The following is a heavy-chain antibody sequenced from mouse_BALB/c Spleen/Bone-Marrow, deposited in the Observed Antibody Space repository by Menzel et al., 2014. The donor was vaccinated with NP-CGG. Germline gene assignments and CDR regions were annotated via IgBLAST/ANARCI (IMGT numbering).Heavy chain of an antibody. Sequence: EVKVVESGGDLVKPGGSLKLSCAASGFTFSSYGMSWVRQTPDKRLEWVATISSGGSYTYYPDSVKGRFTISRDNAKNTLYLQISSLKSEDTAMYYCARSEGGRRGLFDYWGQGTTLTVSS. CDR1: GFTFSSYG. J-gene: IGHJ2*01. V-gene: IGHV5-6*01. CDR3: ARSEGGRRGLFDY. CDR2: ISSGGSYT.